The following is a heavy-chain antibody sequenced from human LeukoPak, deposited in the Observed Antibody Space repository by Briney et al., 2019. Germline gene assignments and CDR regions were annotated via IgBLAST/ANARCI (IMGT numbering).Heavy chain of an antibody. V-gene: IGHV4-39*01. J-gene: IGHJ4*02. CDR1: GGSISSSRYY. D-gene: IGHD3/OR15-3a*01. CDR2: IYYSGNT. CDR3: ARQTGSGLFTLP. Sequence: SETLSLTCTVTGGSISSSRYYWGWIRQPPEKGLEWIGSIYYSGNTYYNASLKSRVTISIDTSKNQFSLKLTSVTAADTAVYYCARQTGSGLFTLPGGQGTLVTVSS.